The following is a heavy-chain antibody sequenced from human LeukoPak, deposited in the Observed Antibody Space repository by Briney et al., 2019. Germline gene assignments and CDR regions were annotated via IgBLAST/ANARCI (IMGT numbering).Heavy chain of an antibody. CDR1: GFTFSSYA. Sequence: GGSLRLSCVASGFTFSSYAMSWVRQAPGKGLEWVSLISTSSRTHYADSMKGRFTISRDNSRNTLYLQINSLRAEDTAVYYCAKDRDDYVWGSYLGAFDIWGQGTMVTVSS. CDR2: ISTSSRT. D-gene: IGHD3-16*01. CDR3: AKDRDDYVWGSYLGAFDI. J-gene: IGHJ3*02. V-gene: IGHV3-23*01.